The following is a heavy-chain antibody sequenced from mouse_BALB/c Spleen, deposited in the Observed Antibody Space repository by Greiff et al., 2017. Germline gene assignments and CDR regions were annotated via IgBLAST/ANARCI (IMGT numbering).Heavy chain of an antibody. Sequence: QVQLQQSGAELMKPGASVKISCKATGYTFSSYWIEWVKQRPGHGLEWIGEILPGSGSTNYNEKFKGKATFTADTSSNTAYMQLSSLTSEDSAVYYCARLGVLLSGGFAYWGQGTLVTVSA. D-gene: IGHD2-1*01. CDR3: ARLGVLLSGGFAY. CDR2: ILPGSGST. CDR1: GYTFSSYW. V-gene: IGHV1-9*01. J-gene: IGHJ3*01.